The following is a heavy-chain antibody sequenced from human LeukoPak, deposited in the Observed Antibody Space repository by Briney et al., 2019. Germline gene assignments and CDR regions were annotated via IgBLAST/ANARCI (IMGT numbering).Heavy chain of an antibody. CDR3: ARGLAGNRRNWFDP. Sequence: SVKVSCKASGGTFSSYAISWVRQAPGQGLEWMGRIIPILGIANYAQKFQGRVTITADKSTSTAYMELSSLRSEDTAVYYCARGLAGNRRNWFDPWGQGTLVTVSS. J-gene: IGHJ5*02. CDR1: GGTFSSYA. CDR2: IIPILGIA. V-gene: IGHV1-69*04.